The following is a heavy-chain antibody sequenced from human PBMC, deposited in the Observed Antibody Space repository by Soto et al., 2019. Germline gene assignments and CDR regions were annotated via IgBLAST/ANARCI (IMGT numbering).Heavy chain of an antibody. J-gene: IGHJ6*02. V-gene: IGHV1-2*04. CDR1: GYTFTGYY. D-gene: IGHD6-13*01. CDR3: ARTPIALIAAAPHYGMDV. Sequence: GASLKVCCKSSGYTFTGYYMHWVRQAPGQGLEWMGWINPNSGGTNYAQKFQGWVTMTRDTSISTAYMELSRLRSDDTAVYYCARTPIALIAAAPHYGMDVWGQGTTVTVSS. CDR2: INPNSGGT.